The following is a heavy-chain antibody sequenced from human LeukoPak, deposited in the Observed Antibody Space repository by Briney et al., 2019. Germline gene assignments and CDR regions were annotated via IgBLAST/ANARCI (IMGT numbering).Heavy chain of an antibody. D-gene: IGHD6-13*01. J-gene: IGHJ6*03. Sequence: PSETLSLTCTVSGGSISSSSYYWSWIRQPPGKGLEWIGEINHSGSTNYNPSLKSRVTISVDTSKNQFSLKLSSVTAADTAVYYCARGHPLLGQSSSWYFHYYYYMDVWGKGTTVTVSS. CDR3: ARGHPLLGQSSSWYFHYYYYMDV. CDR2: INHSGST. V-gene: IGHV4-39*07. CDR1: GGSISSSSYY.